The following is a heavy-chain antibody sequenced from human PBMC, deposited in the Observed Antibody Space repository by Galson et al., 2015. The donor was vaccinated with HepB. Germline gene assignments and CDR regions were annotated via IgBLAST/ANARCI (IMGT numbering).Heavy chain of an antibody. CDR2: ININTGNP. CDR3: ANGILVAGNRPFEY. V-gene: IGHV7-4-1*02. Sequence: SVKVSCKASGYTFTSSALNWVRQAPGQGLEWMGWININTGNPTYAQDFTGRFVFSLDTSVSTAYLQISSLKAADTAVYYCANGILVAGNRPFEYWGQGTLVTVSS. D-gene: IGHD6-19*01. CDR1: GYTFTSSA. J-gene: IGHJ4*02.